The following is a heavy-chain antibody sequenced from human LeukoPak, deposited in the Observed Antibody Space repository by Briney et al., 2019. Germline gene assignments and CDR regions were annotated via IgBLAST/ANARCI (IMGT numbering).Heavy chain of an antibody. Sequence: PGGSLRLSCAVSGFTFSTYSMNWVRQAPGKGLEWVASISGGSTYIYYADSVKGRFTISRDNSKNTLCLQMNSLRAEDTAVYYCARESYYYDSSGPPPFDAFDIWGQGTMVTVSS. CDR3: ARESYYYDSSGPPPFDAFDI. D-gene: IGHD3-22*01. CDR2: ISGGSTYI. V-gene: IGHV3-21*01. CDR1: GFTFSTYS. J-gene: IGHJ3*02.